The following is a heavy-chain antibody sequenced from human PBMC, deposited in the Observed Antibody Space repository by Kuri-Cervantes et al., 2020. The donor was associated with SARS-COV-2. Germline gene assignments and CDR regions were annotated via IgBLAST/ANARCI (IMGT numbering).Heavy chain of an antibody. Sequence: ESLKISCAVYGGSFSGYYWSWIRQPPGKGLEWIGEINHSGSTNYNPSLKSRVTISVDTSKNQLSLKLSSVTAADTAVYYCARGGRIAVAGILLPLYYYGMDVWGQGTTVTVSS. D-gene: IGHD6-19*01. CDR1: GGSFSGYY. J-gene: IGHJ6*02. V-gene: IGHV4-34*01. CDR3: ARGGRIAVAGILLPLYYYGMDV. CDR2: INHSGST.